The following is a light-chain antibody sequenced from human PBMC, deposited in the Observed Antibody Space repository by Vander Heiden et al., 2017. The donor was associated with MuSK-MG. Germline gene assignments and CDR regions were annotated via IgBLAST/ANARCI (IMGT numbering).Light chain of an antibody. CDR3: SSYTSSSTLV. J-gene: IGLJ3*02. CDR2: DVS. CDR1: SSDVGGYNY. Sequence: QSALTQPAFVSGSPGQSITISCTGTSSDVGGYNYVSWYQQHPGKVPKLMIYDVSDRPSGVSNRFSGSKSGNTASLTISGLQAEDEADYYCSSYTSSSTLVFGGGTKLTVL. V-gene: IGLV2-14*03.